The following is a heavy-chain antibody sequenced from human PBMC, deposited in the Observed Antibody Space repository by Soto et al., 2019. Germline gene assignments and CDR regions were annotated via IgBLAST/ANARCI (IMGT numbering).Heavy chain of an antibody. CDR1: GFTFSDYY. Sequence: GGSLRLSCAASGFTFSDYYMSWIRQAPGKGLEWVSYISSSGSTIYYANSVKGRFTISRDNAKNSLYLQMNSLRAEDTAVYYCARDRRKEVLWFGELSTPFDYWGQGTLVTVSS. V-gene: IGHV3-11*01. CDR3: ARDRRKEVLWFGELSTPFDY. CDR2: ISSSGSTI. J-gene: IGHJ4*02. D-gene: IGHD3-10*01.